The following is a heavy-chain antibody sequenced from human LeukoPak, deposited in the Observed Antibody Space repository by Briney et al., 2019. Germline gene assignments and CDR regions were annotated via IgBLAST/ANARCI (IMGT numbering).Heavy chain of an antibody. CDR1: GFTFSSYA. CDR3: AKGAYYHGSGRYFDY. V-gene: IGHV3-23*01. J-gene: IGHJ4*02. CDR2: ISGSGGAT. D-gene: IGHD3-10*01. Sequence: GGSLRLSCAASGFTFSSYATNWVRQAPGKGLEWVSAISGSGGATYYADSVKGRFTMSRDNSKNTLYLQMNSLRAEDTAVYYCAKGAYYHGSGRYFDYWGQGTLVTVSS.